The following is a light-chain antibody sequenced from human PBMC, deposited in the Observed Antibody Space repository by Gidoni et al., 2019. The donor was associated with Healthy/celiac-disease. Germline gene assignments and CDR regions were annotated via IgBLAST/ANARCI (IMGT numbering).Light chain of an antibody. J-gene: IGKJ3*01. CDR3: QQYNSYPFT. V-gene: IGKV1-5*03. CDR1: QSISSW. Sequence: DIQMTQSPSTLSASVGDRVTITCRASQSISSWLAWYQQKPGKAPKLLIYKASSLESGVPSRFSGSGSRTEFTLTISSLQPDDFATYYCQQYNSYPFTFGLGTKVDIK. CDR2: KAS.